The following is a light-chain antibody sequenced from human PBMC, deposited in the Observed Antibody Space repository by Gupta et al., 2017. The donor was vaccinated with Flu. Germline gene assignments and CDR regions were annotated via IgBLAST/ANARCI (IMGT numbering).Light chain of an antibody. Sequence: QSVLTQPPSVSGAPGQRVTISCTGSSPNIGAGYDVHWYQQLPGTAPKLLIYGNSNRPSGVPDRFSGSKSGTSASLAITGVQADDESDYYCQSYDSSLSGVVFGGGTKLTVL. V-gene: IGLV1-40*01. J-gene: IGLJ2*01. CDR1: SPNIGAGYD. CDR3: QSYDSSLSGVV. CDR2: GNS.